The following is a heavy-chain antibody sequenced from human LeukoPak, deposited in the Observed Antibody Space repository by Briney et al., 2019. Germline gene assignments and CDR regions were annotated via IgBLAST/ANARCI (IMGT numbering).Heavy chain of an antibody. CDR2: ISYDGSNK. Sequence: GRSLRLSCAASGFTFSSYAMHWVRQAPGKGLEWVAVISYDGSNKYYADSVQGRFTISRDNSKNTLYLQMNSLRAEDTAVYYCNCFDYWGQGTLVTVSS. J-gene: IGHJ4*02. CDR3: NCFDY. V-gene: IGHV3-30*01. CDR1: GFTFSSYA.